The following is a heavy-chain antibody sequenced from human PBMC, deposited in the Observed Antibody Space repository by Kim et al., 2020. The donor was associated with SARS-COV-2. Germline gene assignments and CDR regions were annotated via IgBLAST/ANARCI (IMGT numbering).Heavy chain of an antibody. CDR3: ARTYYYDSSGLRTDAFVI. Sequence: SETLSLTCTVSGGSISSGGYYWSWIRQHPGKGLEWIGYIYYSGSTYYNPSLKSRVTISVDTSKNQFSLKLSSVTAAGTAVYYCARTYYYDSSGLRTDAFVIWGQGTMVTVSS. D-gene: IGHD3-22*01. CDR1: GGSISSGGYY. V-gene: IGHV4-31*03. CDR2: IYYSGST. J-gene: IGHJ3*02.